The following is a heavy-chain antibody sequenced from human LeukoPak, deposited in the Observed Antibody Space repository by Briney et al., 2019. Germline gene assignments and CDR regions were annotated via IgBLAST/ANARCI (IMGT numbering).Heavy chain of an antibody. J-gene: IGHJ4*02. CDR3: ARGIYFDY. Sequence: PSETLSLTCTVSGGSISSGGYYWSWVRQAPGKGLEWVSVIYSGGGTYYADSVKGRFTISRDNSKNTLYLQMNSLRAEDTAVYYCARGIYFDYWGQGTLVTVSS. V-gene: IGHV3-53*01. D-gene: IGHD2/OR15-2a*01. CDR2: IYSGGGT. CDR1: GGSISSGGYY.